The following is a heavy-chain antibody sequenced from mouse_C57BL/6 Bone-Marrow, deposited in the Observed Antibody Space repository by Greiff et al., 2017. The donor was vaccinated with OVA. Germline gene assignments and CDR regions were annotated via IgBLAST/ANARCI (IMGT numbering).Heavy chain of an antibody. D-gene: IGHD4-1*01. V-gene: IGHV1-42*01. CDR3: ARCGTGPFAY. J-gene: IGHJ3*01. CDR1: GYSFTGYY. CDR2: INPSTGGT. Sequence: EVQLQQSGPELVKPGASVKISCKASGYSFTGYYMNWVKQSPEKSLEWIGEINPSTGGTTYNQKFKAKATLTVDKSSSTAYMQLKSLTSEDSAVYYCARCGTGPFAYWGQGTLVTVSA.